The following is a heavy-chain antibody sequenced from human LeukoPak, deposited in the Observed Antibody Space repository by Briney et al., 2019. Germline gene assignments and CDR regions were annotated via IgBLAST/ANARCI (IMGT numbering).Heavy chain of an antibody. CDR2: IYYSGST. V-gene: IGHV4-59*01. D-gene: IGHD6-19*01. CDR1: GGSISSYY. J-gene: IGHJ5*02. CDR3: ARGDSSGWYGSIWFDP. Sequence: NSSETLSLTCTVSGGSISSYYWSWIRQPPGKGLEWIGYIYYSGSTNYNPSLKSRVTISVDTSKNQFSLKLSSVTAADTAVYYCARGDSSGWYGSIWFDPWGQGTLVTVSS.